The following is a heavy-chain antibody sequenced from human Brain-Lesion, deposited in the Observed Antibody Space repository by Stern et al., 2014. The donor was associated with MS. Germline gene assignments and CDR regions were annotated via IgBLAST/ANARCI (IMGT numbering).Heavy chain of an antibody. D-gene: IGHD1-26*01. CDR1: GYTLTELS. J-gene: IGHJ4*02. Sequence: QVQLVQSGAEVKKPGASVKVSCKVSGYTLTELSMHWARQAPRKGLEWMGGFDPEDGETIYAQKFQGRVPMTEDTSTDTAYMELSSLRSEDTAVYYCATLSPGAGGNYYRHFDYWGQGTLVTVSS. CDR3: ATLSPGAGGNYYRHFDY. V-gene: IGHV1-24*01. CDR2: FDPEDGET.